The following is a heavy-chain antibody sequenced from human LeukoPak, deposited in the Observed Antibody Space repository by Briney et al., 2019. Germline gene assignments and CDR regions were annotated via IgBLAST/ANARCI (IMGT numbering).Heavy chain of an antibody. CDR2: ISYDGSNK. V-gene: IGHV3-30-3*02. CDR1: GFTFSSYA. D-gene: IGHD3-22*01. Sequence: GGSLRLSCAASGFTFSSYAMHWVRQAPGKGLKWVAVISYDGSNKYYADSVKGRFTISRDNSKNTLFLEMSSLRADDTAIYYCTKQTRYDSPAGGRGFDYWGQGTLVTVSS. J-gene: IGHJ4*02. CDR3: TKQTRYDSPAGGRGFDY.